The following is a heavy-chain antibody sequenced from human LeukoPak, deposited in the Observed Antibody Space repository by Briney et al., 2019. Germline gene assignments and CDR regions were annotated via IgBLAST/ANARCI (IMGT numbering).Heavy chain of an antibody. J-gene: IGHJ5*02. Sequence: SETLSLTCTVSGGSISSYYWSWIRQPAGKGLEWIGRIYTSGSTNYNPSLKSRVTMPVDTSKNQFSLKLSSVTAADTAMYYCARGGTMGNANWFDPWGQGTLVTVSS. V-gene: IGHV4-4*07. CDR1: GGSISSYY. CDR2: IYTSGST. CDR3: ARGGTMGNANWFDP. D-gene: IGHD3-16*01.